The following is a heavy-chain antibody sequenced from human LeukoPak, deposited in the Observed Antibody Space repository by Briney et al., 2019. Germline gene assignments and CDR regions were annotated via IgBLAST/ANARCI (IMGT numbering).Heavy chain of an antibody. D-gene: IGHD1-26*01. CDR1: GYTFPGYY. J-gene: IGHJ6*03. V-gene: IGHV1-2*02. CDR2: INPNSGGT. CDR3: SSWLGSYLWDYYYMDV. Sequence: EASVNVSCKASGYTFPGYYMHWVRQAPGQGLEWMGWINPNSGGTNYAQKFQGRVTMTRDTSISTAYMELSRLRSDDTAVYYCSSWLGSYLWDYYYMDVWGKGTTVTVSS.